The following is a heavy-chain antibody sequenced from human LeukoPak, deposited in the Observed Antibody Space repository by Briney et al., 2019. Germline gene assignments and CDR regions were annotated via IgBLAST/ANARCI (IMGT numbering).Heavy chain of an antibody. CDR2: INSDGSIT. D-gene: IGHD5-18*01. CDR3: ARDAVDTANAV. V-gene: IGHV3-74*01. CDR1: GFTFTTYW. J-gene: IGHJ6*02. Sequence: GGSLRLSCAASGFTFTTYWMHWVRQAPGKGLVWVSHINSDGSITIYADSVKGRFTISRDNAKNTLYLQMNSLRAEDTAVYYCARDAVDTANAVWGQGTTVTVSS.